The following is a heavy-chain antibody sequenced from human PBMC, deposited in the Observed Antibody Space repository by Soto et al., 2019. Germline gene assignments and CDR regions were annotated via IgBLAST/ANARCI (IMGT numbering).Heavy chain of an antibody. Sequence: GGSLRLSCAASGFTFSSYSMNLVRQAPGKGLEWVSYISSSSSTIYYADSVKGRFTISRDNAKNSLYLQMNSLRAEDTAVYYCASTVYVIDAFDIWGQGTMVTVSS. V-gene: IGHV3-48*01. J-gene: IGHJ3*02. CDR3: ASTVYVIDAFDI. D-gene: IGHD1-20*01. CDR1: GFTFSSYS. CDR2: ISSSSSTI.